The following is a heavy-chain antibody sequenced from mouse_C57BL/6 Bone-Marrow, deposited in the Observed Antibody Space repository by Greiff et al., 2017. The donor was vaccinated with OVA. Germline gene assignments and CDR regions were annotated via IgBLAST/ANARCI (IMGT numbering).Heavy chain of an antibody. CDR3: ARFRWLLLDY. D-gene: IGHD2-3*01. V-gene: IGHV5-4*03. Sequence: EVKLEESGGGLVKPGGSLKLSCAASGFTFSSYAMSWVRQTPEKRLEWVATISDGGSYTYYPDNVKGRCTISRDNAKNNLYLQMSHLKSEDTAMYYCARFRWLLLDYWGQGTTLTVSS. CDR1: GFTFSSYA. CDR2: ISDGGSYT. J-gene: IGHJ2*01.